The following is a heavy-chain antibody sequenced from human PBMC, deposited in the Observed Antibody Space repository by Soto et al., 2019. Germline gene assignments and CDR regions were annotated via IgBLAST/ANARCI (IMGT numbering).Heavy chain of an antibody. CDR2: INSDGSST. Sequence: PGGSLRLSCAASGFTFSSYWMHWVRQAPGKGLVWVSRINSDGSSTSYADSVKGRFTISRDNAKNTLYLQMNSLRAEDTAVYYCARDLGIVGATRYYYYGMDVWGQGTTVTVSS. CDR3: ARDLGIVGATRYYYYGMDV. D-gene: IGHD1-26*01. CDR1: GFTFSSYW. V-gene: IGHV3-74*01. J-gene: IGHJ6*02.